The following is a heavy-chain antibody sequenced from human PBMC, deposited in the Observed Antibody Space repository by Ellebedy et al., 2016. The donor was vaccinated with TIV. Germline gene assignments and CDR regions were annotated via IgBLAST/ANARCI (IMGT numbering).Heavy chain of an antibody. V-gene: IGHV1-46*01. CDR3: ARRAVVTAIDYYYGMDV. CDR2: INPRGGST. J-gene: IGHJ6*02. D-gene: IGHD2-21*02. CDR1: GHTSTMYY. Sequence: AASAKVSCKASGHTSTMYYLHWVRQAPGQGLEWMGIINPRGGSTTYGQKFQGRVTMPSDTSTRTVYMELGSLRSENTAVYYCARRAVVTAIDYYYGMDVWGQGTTVTVSS.